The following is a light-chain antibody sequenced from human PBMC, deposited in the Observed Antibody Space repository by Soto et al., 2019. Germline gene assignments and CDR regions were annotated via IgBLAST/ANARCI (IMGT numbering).Light chain of an antibody. CDR3: QQYCSSCRYT. J-gene: IGKJ2*01. CDR2: GAS. V-gene: IGKV3-20*01. Sequence: EIVLTQSPGTLSLSPGERATLSCRASQSVNSNYVTWYQQKPGQAPRLLIYGASSRATGIPDRFSGSGSGTDYTLTISRLAPEDFAVYYCQQYCSSCRYTFGQGTKLEIK. CDR1: QSVNSNY.